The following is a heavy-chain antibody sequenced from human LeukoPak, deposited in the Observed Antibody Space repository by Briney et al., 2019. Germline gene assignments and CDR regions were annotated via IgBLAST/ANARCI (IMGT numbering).Heavy chain of an antibody. CDR1: GGSISGGDYY. D-gene: IGHD5-24*01. Sequence: SQTLSLTCTVSGGSISGGDYYWSWIRQPPGKGLEWIGYIYNSGNTYYNPSLRSRVTISVDTSKNQFSPNLSSVTAADTALYYCARGSQMATIRAHFDYWGQGTLVTVSS. CDR2: IYNSGNT. J-gene: IGHJ4*02. V-gene: IGHV4-30-4*01. CDR3: ARGSQMATIRAHFDY.